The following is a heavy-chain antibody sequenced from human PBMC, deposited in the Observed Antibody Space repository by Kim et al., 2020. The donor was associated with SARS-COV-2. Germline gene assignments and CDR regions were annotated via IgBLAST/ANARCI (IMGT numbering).Heavy chain of an antibody. J-gene: IGHJ4*02. D-gene: IGHD6-19*01. CDR2: ISGSGGST. CDR1: GFTFSSYT. V-gene: IGHV3-23*01. CDR3: AKDLTAWSSGPY. Sequence: GGSLRLSCAASGFTFSSYTMSWVRQAPGKGLEWVSAISGSGGSTYYADSVKGRFTISRDNSKNTLYLQMNSLRAEDTAVYYCAKDLTAWSSGPYWGQGTLVTVSS.